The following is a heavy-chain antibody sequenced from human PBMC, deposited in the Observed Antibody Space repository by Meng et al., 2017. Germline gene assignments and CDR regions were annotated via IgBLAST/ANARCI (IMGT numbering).Heavy chain of an antibody. V-gene: IGHV3-7*01. CDR3: ARLARSQED. CDR2: IGPDGSEK. Sequence: GGSLRLSCAASGFSFSDYWMTWVRQAPGEGLEWVANIGPDGSEKNYVDSVTGRFTISRDNANKAVYLHMNSLTAEDTAMYYCARLARSQEDWGQGTLVTVSS. J-gene: IGHJ4*02. CDR1: GFSFSDYW.